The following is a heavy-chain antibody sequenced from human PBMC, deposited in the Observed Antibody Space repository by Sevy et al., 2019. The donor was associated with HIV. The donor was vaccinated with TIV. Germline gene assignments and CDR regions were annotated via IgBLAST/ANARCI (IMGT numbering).Heavy chain of an antibody. V-gene: IGHV3-11*01. D-gene: IGHD2-2*02. J-gene: IGHJ3*02. CDR2: ISSSGSTI. CDR3: ARGEYCSSTSCYTGNAFDI. Sequence: GGSLRLSCAASGFTFSDYYMSWIRQAPGKGLEWVSYISSSGSTIYYADSVKGRFTISRDNAKNSLYLQMNSLRAEDTAVYYGARGEYCSSTSCYTGNAFDIWGQGTMVTVSS. CDR1: GFTFSDYY.